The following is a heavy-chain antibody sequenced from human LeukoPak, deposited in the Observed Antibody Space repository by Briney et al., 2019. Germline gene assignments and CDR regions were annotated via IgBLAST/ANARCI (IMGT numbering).Heavy chain of an antibody. CDR2: IRYDGSNK. CDR3: AKQYSSGWYLFDY. V-gene: IGHV3-30*02. Sequence: GGSLRLSCAASGFTFSSYGMHWVRQAPGKGLEWVAFIRYDGSNKYYADSVKGRFTISRDNSKNTLYLRMNSLRAEDTAVYYCAKQYSSGWYLFDYWGQGTLVTVSS. D-gene: IGHD6-19*01. CDR1: GFTFSSYG. J-gene: IGHJ4*02.